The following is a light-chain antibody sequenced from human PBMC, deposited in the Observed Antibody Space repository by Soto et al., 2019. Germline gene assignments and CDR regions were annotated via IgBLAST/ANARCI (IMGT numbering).Light chain of an antibody. V-gene: IGKV3-20*01. CDR3: QQYGSSLIT. CDR2: GAS. J-gene: IGKJ5*01. CDR1: ENVRTF. Sequence: VFTKSPVTLSLSPGERATLSCRASENVRTFVDWYQQKPGQAPRLLIYGASSRATGIPDRFSGSGSGTDFTLTISRLEPEDFAVYYCQQYGSSLITFGQGTRLEIK.